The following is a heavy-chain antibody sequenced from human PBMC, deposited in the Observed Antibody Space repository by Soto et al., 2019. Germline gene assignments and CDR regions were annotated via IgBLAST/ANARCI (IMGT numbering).Heavy chain of an antibody. CDR1: GFTFSTYW. Sequence: GGSLRLSCAASGFTFSTYWMTWVRQAPGRGLEWVANINEDGSVKGYVDSVKGRFVISRDNATNSLNLQMNSLRAEDSAVYYCARDIPKGAYYLDYWGQGNLVTVSS. CDR2: INEDGSVK. V-gene: IGHV3-7*01. J-gene: IGHJ4*02. CDR3: ARDIPKGAYYLDY. D-gene: IGHD1-26*01.